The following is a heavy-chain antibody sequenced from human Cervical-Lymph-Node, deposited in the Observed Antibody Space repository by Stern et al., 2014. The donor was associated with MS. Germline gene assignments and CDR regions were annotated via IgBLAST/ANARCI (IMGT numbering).Heavy chain of an antibody. V-gene: IGHV4-39*01. Sequence: QLEESGPGLVKPSETLSLTCTVSGGSISSSVYYWGWIRQPPGKGLEWIGSIYYSGTTYYNPSLKGRVTISVDPSKNPFSLDLSSVTAADTAVYYCTKGNPGDYYHSSGYYESIIWYFDLWGRGTLVTASS. CDR2: IYYSGTT. D-gene: IGHD3-22*01. J-gene: IGHJ2*01. CDR3: TKGNPGDYYHSSGYYESIIWYFDL. CDR1: GGSISSSVYY.